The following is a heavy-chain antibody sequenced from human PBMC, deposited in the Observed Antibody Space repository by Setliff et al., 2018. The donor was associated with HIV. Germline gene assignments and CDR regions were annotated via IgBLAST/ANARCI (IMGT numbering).Heavy chain of an antibody. J-gene: IGHJ4*02. CDR3: ARDGADYNFRSGTHPFDI. CDR2: ISYDGSAT. CDR1: GFNFNKYA. V-gene: IGHV3-30*04. D-gene: IGHD3-3*01. Sequence: PGGSLRLSCVASGFNFNKYAMHWVRQAPGKGLECVGLISYDGSATYYADSVEGRFTISRDQYKNTLYLHINDLRAEDIGVYYCARDGADYNFRSGTHPFDIWGQGTLVTVSS.